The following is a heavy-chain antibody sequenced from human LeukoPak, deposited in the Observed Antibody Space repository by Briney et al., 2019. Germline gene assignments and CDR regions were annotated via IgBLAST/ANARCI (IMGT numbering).Heavy chain of an antibody. CDR3: ARRMVRGVTDY. Sequence: SETLSLTCTVSGGSISTSNYYWGWIRQPPGKGLEWIGNIFYSGSTYYSPSLRSRVTISVDTSKNQFSLKLSSVTAADTAVYYCARRMVRGVTDYWGQGTLVTVSS. CDR1: GGSISTSNYY. CDR2: IFYSGST. J-gene: IGHJ4*02. V-gene: IGHV4-39*07. D-gene: IGHD3-10*01.